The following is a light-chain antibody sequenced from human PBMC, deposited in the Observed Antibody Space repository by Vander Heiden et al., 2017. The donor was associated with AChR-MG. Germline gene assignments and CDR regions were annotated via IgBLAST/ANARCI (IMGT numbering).Light chain of an antibody. J-gene: IGLJ2*01. V-gene: IGLV1-40*01. CDR3: QPYDSSLSAVV. CDR2: ANS. Sequence: QSVLTQPPSVSGAPGQRVTISCTGSISNIGSRFAVHWYQQLPGTAPKLLISANSNRPSGVPDRFSGSKSGTSASLAITGLQAEDEADYYCQPYDSSLSAVVFGGGTKLTVL. CDR1: ISNIGSRFA.